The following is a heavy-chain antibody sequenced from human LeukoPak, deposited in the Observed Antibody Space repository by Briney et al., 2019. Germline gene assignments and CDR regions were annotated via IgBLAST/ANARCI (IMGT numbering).Heavy chain of an antibody. V-gene: IGHV3-64*02. CDR1: GITFSNHA. D-gene: IGHD1-26*01. CDR3: ATSGSYYTPV. Sequence: GGSLRLSCQASGITFSNHALDWVRQAPGKGLEYVAAINPNGGSTSYVDSVKGRFTISRDNSRNTLYLQMGDLRVDDTAMYYCATSGSYYTPVWGKGTTVIVSS. J-gene: IGHJ6*04. CDR2: INPNGGST.